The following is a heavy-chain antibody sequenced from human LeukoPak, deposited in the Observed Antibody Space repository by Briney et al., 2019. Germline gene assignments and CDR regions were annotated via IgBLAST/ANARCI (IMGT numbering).Heavy chain of an antibody. J-gene: IGHJ4*02. D-gene: IGHD3-3*01. V-gene: IGHV4-61*02. CDR2: IYTSGST. CDR1: GSSISSGSYY. Sequence: SGTLSLTCTVSGSSISSGSYYWSWIRQPAGKGLEWIGRIYTSGSTNYNPSLKSRVTISVDTSKNQFSLKLSSVTAADTAVYYCARGFYDFWSGWYYFDYWGQGTLVTVSS. CDR3: ARGFYDFWSGWYYFDY.